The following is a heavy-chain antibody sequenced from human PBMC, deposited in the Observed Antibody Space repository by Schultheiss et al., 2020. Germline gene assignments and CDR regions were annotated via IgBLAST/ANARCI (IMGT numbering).Heavy chain of an antibody. Sequence: GGSLRLSCEASGFAFSSYGMHWVRQAPGKGLEWVADIWYDGSNKYYADSVKGRFTISRDNSKNTLYLQMNSLRAEDTAVYYCAEGDDDFWSGYSNWFDPWGQGTLVTVSS. CDR2: IWYDGSNK. CDR3: AEGDDDFWSGYSNWFDP. V-gene: IGHV3-30*02. D-gene: IGHD3-3*01. J-gene: IGHJ5*02. CDR1: GFAFSSYG.